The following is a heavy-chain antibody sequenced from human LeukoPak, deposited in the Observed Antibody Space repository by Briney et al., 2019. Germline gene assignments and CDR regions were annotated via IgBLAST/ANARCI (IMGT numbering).Heavy chain of an antibody. CDR2: ISGSDGRT. CDR1: GFTFSSYA. J-gene: IGHJ4*02. D-gene: IGHD3-9*01. Sequence: GGSLRLSCAASGFTFSSYAMSWVRQAPGKGLEWVATISGSDGRTYYADSVRGRFTISRDNSKNTLYLQMNSLRAEDTAVYYCAKGRLVPDYWGQGILVTVSS. V-gene: IGHV3-23*01. CDR3: AKGRLVPDY.